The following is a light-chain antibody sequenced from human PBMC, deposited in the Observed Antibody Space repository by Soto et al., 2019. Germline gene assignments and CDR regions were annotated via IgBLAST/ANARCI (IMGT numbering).Light chain of an antibody. CDR3: QQANSFPIT. CDR1: QDVGKW. Sequence: IQMTQPPPSVAASVGDIVRVTCRSSQDVGKWLAWYQQKPGKDPTLLIHGASSLQSGVPPRYSGIGYGTDFTLTISSLQPEDFATYYCQQANSFPITFGQGTRLEI. V-gene: IGKV1-12*01. J-gene: IGKJ5*01. CDR2: GAS.